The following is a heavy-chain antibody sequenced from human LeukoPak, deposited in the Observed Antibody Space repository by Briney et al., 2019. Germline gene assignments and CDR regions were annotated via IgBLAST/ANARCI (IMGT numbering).Heavy chain of an antibody. CDR1: GFTFSRYG. Sequence: GGSLRLSCPASGFTFSRYGMNWVRQAPGKGLECVSIVSGSGGTTYYADSVRGRFTICRDNSKNTLYLQMNSLRDEDTAVYYCAKAREWLINSYYFDYWGQGTLVTVSS. CDR2: VSGSGGTT. J-gene: IGHJ4*02. V-gene: IGHV3-23*01. CDR3: AKAREWLINSYYFDY. D-gene: IGHD6-19*01.